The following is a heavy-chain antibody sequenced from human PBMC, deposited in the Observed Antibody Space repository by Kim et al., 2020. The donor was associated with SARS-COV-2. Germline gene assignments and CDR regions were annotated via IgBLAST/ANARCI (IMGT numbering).Heavy chain of an antibody. CDR1: GFTFSSYE. J-gene: IGHJ6*03. V-gene: IGHV3-48*03. CDR2: ISSSGSTI. D-gene: IGHD6-13*01. Sequence: GGSLRLSCAASGFTFSSYEMNWVRQAPGKGLEWVSYISSSGSTIYYADSVKGRFTISRDNAKNSLYLQMNSLRAEDTAVYYCARGPTYSSSWYPDYYYYYMDVWGKGTTVTVSS. CDR3: ARGPTYSSSWYPDYYYYYMDV.